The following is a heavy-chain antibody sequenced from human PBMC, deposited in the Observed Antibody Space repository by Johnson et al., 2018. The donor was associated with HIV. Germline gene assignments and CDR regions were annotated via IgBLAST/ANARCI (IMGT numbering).Heavy chain of an antibody. CDR1: GFTFSSYW. CDR2: IKQDGSEK. D-gene: IGHD1-26*01. J-gene: IGHJ3*02. V-gene: IGHV3-7*03. CDR3: ARADRDSGTYHDAFDI. Sequence: VQLVESGGGLVQPGGSLRLSCAASGFTFSSYWMSWVRQAPGKGLEWVANIKQDGSEKYYVDSVKGRFTISRDNAKNYLYLQMNSLTVEDTALYYCARADRDSGTYHDAFDIWGQGTMVTVSS.